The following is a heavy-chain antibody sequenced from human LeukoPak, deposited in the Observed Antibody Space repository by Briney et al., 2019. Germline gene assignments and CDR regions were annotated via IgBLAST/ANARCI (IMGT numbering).Heavy chain of an antibody. V-gene: IGHV4-59*01. CDR2: IYYSGST. Sequence: SETLSLTVTDSGGGISSKYWSWLRQPPGKGLEWIGYIYYSGSTNYNPSLKSRVTISVDTSKNQFSLKLSSVTAADTAVYYCATESYSGSSVAFDIWGQGTMVTVSS. J-gene: IGHJ3*02. CDR3: ATESYSGSSVAFDI. CDR1: GGGISSKY. D-gene: IGHD1-26*01.